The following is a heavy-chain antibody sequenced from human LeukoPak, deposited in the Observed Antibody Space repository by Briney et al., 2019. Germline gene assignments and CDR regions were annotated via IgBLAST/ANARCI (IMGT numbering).Heavy chain of an antibody. CDR2: ITSDGGST. V-gene: IGHV3-64D*06. J-gene: IGHJ4*02. CDR1: GFTFSTYS. D-gene: IGHD1-26*01. Sequence: PGGSLRLSCAASGFTFSTYSMNCVRQAPGKGLDYVSSITSDGGSTYYADSVKDRFTISRDNSKNTLSLQMSSLRTEDTAVYYCLRDAQWGGVGDYWGQGTLVTVSS. CDR3: LRDAQWGGVGDY.